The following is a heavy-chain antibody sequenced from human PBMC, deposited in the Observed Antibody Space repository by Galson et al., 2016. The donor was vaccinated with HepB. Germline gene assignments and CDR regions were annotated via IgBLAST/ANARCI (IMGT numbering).Heavy chain of an antibody. D-gene: IGHD6-13*01. V-gene: IGHV3-7*03. CDR1: GFTFSSYA. Sequence: SLRLSCAASGFTFSSYAMSWVRQAPGKGLEWVANIKPDGGEKYYLDSVKGRFTISRDNAKNSLYLQLNSLRADDTAIYYCARDPAAAPYFGYWGQGALVTVSS. J-gene: IGHJ4*02. CDR2: IKPDGGEK. CDR3: ARDPAAAPYFGY.